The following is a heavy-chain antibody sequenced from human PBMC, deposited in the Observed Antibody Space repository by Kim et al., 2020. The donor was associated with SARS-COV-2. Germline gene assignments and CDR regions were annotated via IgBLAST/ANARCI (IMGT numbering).Heavy chain of an antibody. CDR3: ARRPVLLWFREFVGVGGMDV. J-gene: IGHJ6*02. D-gene: IGHD3-10*01. V-gene: IGHV4-39*01. Sequence: SETLSLTCTVSGGSISSSSYYWGWIRQPPGKGLEWIGSIYYSGSTYYNPSLKSRVTISVDTSKNQFSLKLSSVTAADTAVYYCARRPVLLWFREFVGVGGMDVWGQGTTVTVSS. CDR2: IYYSGST. CDR1: GGSISSSSYY.